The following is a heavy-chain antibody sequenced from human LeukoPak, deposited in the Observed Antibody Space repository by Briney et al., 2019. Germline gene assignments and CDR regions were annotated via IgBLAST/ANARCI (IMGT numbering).Heavy chain of an antibody. CDR1: GGTFSSYA. V-gene: IGHV1-69*06. Sequence: GASVKVSCKASGGTFSSYAISWVRQAPGQGLEWMGGIIPIFGTANYAQKFQGRVTITADKSTSTAYMELSSLRSEDTAVYYCAREPRYSSSDWFDPWGQGTLVTVSS. J-gene: IGHJ5*02. D-gene: IGHD6-13*01. CDR3: AREPRYSSSDWFDP. CDR2: IIPIFGTA.